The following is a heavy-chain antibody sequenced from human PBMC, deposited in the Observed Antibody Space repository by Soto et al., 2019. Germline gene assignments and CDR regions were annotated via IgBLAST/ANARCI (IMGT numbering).Heavy chain of an antibody. J-gene: IGHJ5*02. CDR3: AREKIAVAGPDRFDP. Sequence: EVQLVESGGGLVQPGGSLRLSCAASGFTFSSHYMSWVRQAQGKGLEWVANINEDGSEKYYVDSVKGRFSVSRDNAKNSLYLQMNSLRAEDTAVYYCAREKIAVAGPDRFDPWGQGTLVTVSS. D-gene: IGHD6-19*01. CDR2: INEDGSEK. V-gene: IGHV3-7*01. CDR1: GFTFSSHY.